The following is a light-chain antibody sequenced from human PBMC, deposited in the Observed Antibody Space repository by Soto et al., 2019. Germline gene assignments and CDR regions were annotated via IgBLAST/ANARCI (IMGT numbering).Light chain of an antibody. Sequence: QSVLTQPASVSGSPGQSITISCTGTSSDIGGYNYVSWYQQHPGKGPKLMIYEVSNRPSGVSNRFSGSKSGNTASLTISGLQAEDEADYYCSSYTSSSTVVFGGGTKVTVL. V-gene: IGLV2-14*01. CDR1: SSDIGGYNY. J-gene: IGLJ3*02. CDR3: SSYTSSSTVV. CDR2: EVS.